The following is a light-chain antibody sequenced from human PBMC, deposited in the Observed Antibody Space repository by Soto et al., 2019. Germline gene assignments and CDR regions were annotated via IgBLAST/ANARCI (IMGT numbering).Light chain of an antibody. CDR3: QSYDTSLSGSV. CDR1: SSNIGAGYD. CDR2: DHT. Sequence: QSVLTQPPSVSGAPGQRVTISCTGTSSNIGAGYDVHWYQQLPGTAPKLLIYDHTNRPSGVPDRFSGSKSGTSASLAITGLQAEDEADYYCQSYDTSLSGSVFGGGTKLTVL. V-gene: IGLV1-40*01. J-gene: IGLJ2*01.